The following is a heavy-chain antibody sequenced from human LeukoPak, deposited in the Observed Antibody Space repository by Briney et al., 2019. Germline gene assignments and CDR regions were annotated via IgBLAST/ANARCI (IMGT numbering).Heavy chain of an antibody. Sequence: PGGSLRLSCAASGFTVSSNYMSWVRQAPGKGLEWVSVIYSGGNTYYADSVKGRFTISRDNSKNTLYLQMNSLRADDTAVYFCARAGQQLVPYYFNYWGQGILVTVSS. CDR1: GFTVSSNY. V-gene: IGHV3-53*01. D-gene: IGHD6-13*01. CDR3: ARAGQQLVPYYFNY. J-gene: IGHJ4*02. CDR2: IYSGGNT.